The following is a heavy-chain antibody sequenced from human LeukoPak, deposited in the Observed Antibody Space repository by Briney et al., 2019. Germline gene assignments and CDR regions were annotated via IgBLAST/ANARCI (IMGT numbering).Heavy chain of an antibody. CDR3: ARDGLERLRYYYGMDV. J-gene: IGHJ6*02. Sequence: GGSLRLSCAASGFTSSSYAMHWVRQAPGKGLEWVAVISYDGSNKYYADSVKGRFTISRDNSKNTLYLQMNSLRAEDTAVYYCARDGLERLRYYYGMDVWGQGTTVTVSS. CDR1: GFTSSSYA. D-gene: IGHD1-1*01. V-gene: IGHV3-30-3*01. CDR2: ISYDGSNK.